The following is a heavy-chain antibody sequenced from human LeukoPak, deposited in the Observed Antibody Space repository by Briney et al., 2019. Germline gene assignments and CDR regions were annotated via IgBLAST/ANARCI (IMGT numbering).Heavy chain of an antibody. CDR1: GFTFSSYA. V-gene: IGHV3-30-3*01. CDR2: ISYDGSNK. D-gene: IGHD1-26*01. Sequence: PGRSLRLSCAASGFTFSSYAMHWVRQAPGKGLGWVAVISYDGSNKYYADSVKGRFTISRDNSKNTLYLQMNSLRAEDTAVYYCARAPHMELLLPPADAFDIWGQGTMVTVSS. CDR3: ARAPHMELLLPPADAFDI. J-gene: IGHJ3*02.